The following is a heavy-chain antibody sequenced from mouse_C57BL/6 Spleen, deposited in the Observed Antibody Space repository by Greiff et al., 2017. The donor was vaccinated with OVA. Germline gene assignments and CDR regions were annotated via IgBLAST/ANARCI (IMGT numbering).Heavy chain of an antibody. CDR3: ALSTGTYFDY. Sequence: QVQLQQPGAELVKPGASVKMSCKASGYTFTSYWITWVKQRPGQGLEWIGGIYPGSGSTNYNEKFKGKATLTVDKSSSTAYMQLRSLTSEDSAVYYGALSTGTYFDYWGQGTTLTASS. D-gene: IGHD4-1*02. CDR2: IYPGSGST. J-gene: IGHJ2*01. CDR1: GYTFTSYW. V-gene: IGHV1-55*01.